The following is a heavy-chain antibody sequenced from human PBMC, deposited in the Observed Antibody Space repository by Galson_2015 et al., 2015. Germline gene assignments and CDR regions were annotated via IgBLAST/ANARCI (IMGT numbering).Heavy chain of an antibody. J-gene: IGHJ2*01. CDR2: ISGSGGST. Sequence: SLRLSCAASGFTFSSYAMSWVRQAPGKGLEWVSAISGSGGSTYYADSVKGRFTISRDNAKNSLYLQMNSLRAEDTALYYCAREVIGDRHWYFDLGGRGTLVTVPS. D-gene: IGHD4-17*01. CDR3: AREVIGDRHWYFDL. V-gene: IGHV3-23*01. CDR1: GFTFSSYA.